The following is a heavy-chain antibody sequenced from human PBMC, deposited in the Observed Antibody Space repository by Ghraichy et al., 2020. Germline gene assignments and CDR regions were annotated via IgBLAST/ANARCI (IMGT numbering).Heavy chain of an antibody. Sequence: GGSLRLSCAASGFTFSGYSMNWVRQAPGKGLEWVSSISSSSDTIYYADSVKGRFTISRDNAKNSLYLQMNSLRDEDTAVYYCARLSGYPPGYWGQGTLVTVSS. D-gene: IGHD3-22*01. V-gene: IGHV3-48*02. CDR1: GFTFSGYS. CDR2: ISSSSDTI. J-gene: IGHJ4*02. CDR3: ARLSGYPPGY.